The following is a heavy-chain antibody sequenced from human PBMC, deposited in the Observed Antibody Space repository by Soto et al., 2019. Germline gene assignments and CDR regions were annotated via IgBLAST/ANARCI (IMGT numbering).Heavy chain of an antibody. CDR1: GFTFSSYS. CDR2: ISSSSTI. V-gene: IGHV3-48*02. CDR3: ARVDSPDIVVVPAAIGAYYYYYYGMDV. D-gene: IGHD2-2*01. J-gene: IGHJ6*02. Sequence: GGSLRLSCAAPGFTFSSYSMNWVRQAPGKGREWVSYISSSSTIYYADSVKGRFTISRDNAKNSLYLQMNSLRDEDTAVYYCARVDSPDIVVVPAAIGAYYYYYYGMDVWGQGTAVTVSS.